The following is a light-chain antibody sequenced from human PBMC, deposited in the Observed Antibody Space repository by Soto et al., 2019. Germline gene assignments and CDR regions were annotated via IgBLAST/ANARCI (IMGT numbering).Light chain of an antibody. Sequence: QSALTQPPSASGSPGQSVTISCTGTSSDVGAYNFVSWYQQHPGKAPKLMISEVSKRPSGVPDRFSGSKSGNTASLTVSGVQAEDEADYYCSSFAGSNNFVFGGGTKVTVL. V-gene: IGLV2-8*01. CDR2: EVS. J-gene: IGLJ2*01. CDR3: SSFAGSNNFV. CDR1: SSDVGAYNF.